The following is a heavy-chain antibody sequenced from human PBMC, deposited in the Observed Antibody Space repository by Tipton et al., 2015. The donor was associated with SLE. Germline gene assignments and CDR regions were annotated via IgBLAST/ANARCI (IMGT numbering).Heavy chain of an antibody. Sequence: SLRLSCAASGFTFDDYGTIWVRQAPGKGLEWVSGLNWNGDSTGYADSVKGRFTISRDNAKSSLYLQMNSLRAEDTAFYYCARANSNPYFDYWGQGTLVTVSS. CDR3: ARANSNPYFDY. CDR2: LNWNGDST. V-gene: IGHV3-20*04. CDR1: GFTFDDYG. D-gene: IGHD4-11*01. J-gene: IGHJ4*02.